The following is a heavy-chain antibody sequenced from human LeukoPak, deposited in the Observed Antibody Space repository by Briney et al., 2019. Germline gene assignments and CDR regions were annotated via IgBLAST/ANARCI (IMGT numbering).Heavy chain of an antibody. CDR2: IKQVGSEK. Sequence: PGGSLRLSCAASGFTFSSYWMSWVRQAPGKGLEWVANIKQVGSEKYYVDSVKGRFTISRDNAKNSLYLQMNSLRAEDTAVYYCAGYSGYDDEGEYFDYWGQGTLVTVSS. V-gene: IGHV3-7*01. CDR1: GFTFSSYW. J-gene: IGHJ4*02. CDR3: AGYSGYDDEGEYFDY. D-gene: IGHD5-12*01.